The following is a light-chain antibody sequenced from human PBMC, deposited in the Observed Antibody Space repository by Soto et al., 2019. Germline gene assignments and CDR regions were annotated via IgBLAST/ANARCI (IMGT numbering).Light chain of an antibody. CDR2: DVT. J-gene: IGLJ2*01. CDR1: SNDVGLYNY. Sequence: QSVLTQPASVSGSLGQSITISCTGSSNDVGLYNYVSWYQQHPGKAPKLVISDVTNRPSGVSDRFSGSKSGNTAFLTISGLQAEDEADYYSSSYTITATLFGRGTKLTVL. CDR3: SSYTITATL. V-gene: IGLV2-14*03.